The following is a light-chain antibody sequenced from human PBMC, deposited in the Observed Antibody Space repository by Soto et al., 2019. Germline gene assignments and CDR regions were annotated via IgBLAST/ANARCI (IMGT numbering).Light chain of an antibody. CDR2: GAS. J-gene: IGKJ5*01. CDR1: QSVSSY. CDR3: QLSYSTLT. V-gene: IGKV3-11*01. Sequence: FTSPLSVSSWDRAPLSCRASQSVSSYLAWYQQKPGQAPRLLIYGASNRATGIPDRFSGSGSGTDFTLTISRLEPEDFATYYCQLSYSTLTFGQGTRLEIK.